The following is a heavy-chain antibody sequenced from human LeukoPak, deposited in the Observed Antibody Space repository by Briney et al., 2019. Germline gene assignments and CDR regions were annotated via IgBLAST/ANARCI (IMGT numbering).Heavy chain of an antibody. D-gene: IGHD4-11*01. CDR2: INHSGST. V-gene: IGHV4-34*01. CDR1: GGSFSGYY. Sequence: SETLSLTCAVYGGSFSGYYWSWTRQPPGKGLEWIGEINHSGSTNYNPSLKSRVTISVDTSKNQFSLKLSSVTAADTAVYYCARAATVTTPHYYYYYGMDVWGQGTTVIVSS. J-gene: IGHJ6*02. CDR3: ARAATVTTPHYYYYYGMDV.